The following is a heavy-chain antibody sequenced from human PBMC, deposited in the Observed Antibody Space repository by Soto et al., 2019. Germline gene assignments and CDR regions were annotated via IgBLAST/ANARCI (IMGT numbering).Heavy chain of an antibody. CDR3: AKSIPERAVAASTDY. V-gene: IGHV3-23*01. CDR2: ITASGGST. J-gene: IGHJ4*02. D-gene: IGHD6-19*01. Sequence: GSLRLSCAASGFTFSNYAMSWVRQAPGKGLEWVSAITASGGSTYYADSVKGRFTISRENSKNTLYLQMNSLRAEDTAVYYCAKSIPERAVAASTDYWGQGAMVTVSS. CDR1: GFTFSNYA.